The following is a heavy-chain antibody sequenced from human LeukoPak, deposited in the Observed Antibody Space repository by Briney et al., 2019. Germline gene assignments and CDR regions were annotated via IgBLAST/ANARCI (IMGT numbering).Heavy chain of an antibody. V-gene: IGHV3-74*01. Sequence: GGSLRLSCAASGFTFSSYWMHWVRQAPGKGLVWVSRINSDGSSTSYADSVKGRFTISRDNAKNTLYLQMNSLRAEDTAVYYCARVYYDSSGYYSFDYWGPGTLVTVSS. CDR2: INSDGSST. CDR1: GFTFSSYW. CDR3: ARVYYDSSGYYSFDY. J-gene: IGHJ4*02. D-gene: IGHD3-22*01.